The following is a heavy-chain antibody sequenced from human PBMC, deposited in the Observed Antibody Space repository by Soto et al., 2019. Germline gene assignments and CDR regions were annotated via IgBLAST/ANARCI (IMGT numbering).Heavy chain of an antibody. V-gene: IGHV3-23*01. Sequence: TGGSLRLSCAASGFTFSSYAMNWVRQAPEKGLEWVSGISGSGGGTSYADSVKGRFTISRDNSKNTLYLEMSSLRAEDTAVYYYAKGPYQLTTVNYYYLDVWGKGTTVTVSS. CDR3: AKGPYQLTTVNYYYLDV. CDR2: ISGSGGGT. J-gene: IGHJ6*03. D-gene: IGHD2-2*01. CDR1: GFTFSSYA.